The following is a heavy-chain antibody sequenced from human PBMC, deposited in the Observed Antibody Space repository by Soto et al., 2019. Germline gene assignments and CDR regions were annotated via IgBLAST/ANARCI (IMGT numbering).Heavy chain of an antibody. V-gene: IGHV3-23*01. Sequence: GGSLRLSCAASGFTFGRYAMSWVRQAPGKGLEWVSAISGTGGSTYYADSVKGRFTISRDNSKNTLYLHMNSLRAEDTALYYCAKQIAAGSISYFDYWGQGTLVTVSS. CDR3: AKQIAAGSISYFDY. CDR2: ISGTGGST. J-gene: IGHJ4*02. CDR1: GFTFGRYA. D-gene: IGHD6-13*01.